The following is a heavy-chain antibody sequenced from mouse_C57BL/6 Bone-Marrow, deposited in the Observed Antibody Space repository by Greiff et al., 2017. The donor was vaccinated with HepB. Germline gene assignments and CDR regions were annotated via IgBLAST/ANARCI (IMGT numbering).Heavy chain of an antibody. CDR3: ARWDYGNYDY. Sequence: LVESGAELVRPGTSVKVSCKASGYAFTNYLIEWVKQRPGQGLEWIGVINPGSGGTNYNEKFKGKATLTADKSSSTAYMQLSSLTSEDSAVYFCARWDYGNYDYWGQGTTLTVSS. V-gene: IGHV1-54*01. D-gene: IGHD2-1*01. CDR1: GYAFTNYL. CDR2: INPGSGGT. J-gene: IGHJ2*01.